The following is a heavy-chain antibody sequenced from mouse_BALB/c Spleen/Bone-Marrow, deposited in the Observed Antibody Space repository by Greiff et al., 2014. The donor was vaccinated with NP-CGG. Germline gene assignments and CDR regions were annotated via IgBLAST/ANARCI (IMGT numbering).Heavy chain of an antibody. CDR2: IDPYSGGT. J-gene: IGHJ4*01. V-gene: IGHV1S135*01. Sequence: EVQLQQSGPELVKPGASVKVSCKASGYAFTNYYMFWVKQSHGKSLEWIGYIDPYSGGTNYNQKFKGKATLTVDKSSSTAYMHLSSLTSEDSSYYYCAEELSRAMDYWGQRNSVTVSS. CDR3: AEELSRAMDY. CDR1: GYAFTNYY. D-gene: IGHD2-12*01.